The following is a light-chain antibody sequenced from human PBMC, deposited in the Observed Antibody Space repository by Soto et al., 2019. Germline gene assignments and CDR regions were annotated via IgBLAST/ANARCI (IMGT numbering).Light chain of an antibody. V-gene: IGKV3-11*01. J-gene: IGKJ4*01. CDR3: QQRSDWPLT. CDR2: DAS. CDR1: QTISPY. Sequence: ILFTQSPTTPSFSPREKATPSCRASQTISPYLAWYQQKPGQAPRLLIYDASNRAIGIPARFSGSGSGTDFTLTISSLEPEDFAVYYCQQRSDWPLTFGGGTKVDIK.